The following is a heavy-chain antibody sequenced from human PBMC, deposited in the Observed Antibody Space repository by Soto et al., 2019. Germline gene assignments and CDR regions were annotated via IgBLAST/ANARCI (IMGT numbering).Heavy chain of an antibody. Sequence: PXETLSLTSAVDGWSFSGYYWSWIRQPPGKGLEWIGEINHSGSTNYNPSLKSRVTISVDTSKNQFSLKLSSVTAADTAVYYCARSPSYYDFWSGYGRATGYYFDYWGQGNLVTVSS. D-gene: IGHD3-3*01. CDR2: INHSGST. V-gene: IGHV4-34*01. CDR1: GWSFSGYY. J-gene: IGHJ4*01. CDR3: ARSPSYYDFWSGYGRATGYYFDY.